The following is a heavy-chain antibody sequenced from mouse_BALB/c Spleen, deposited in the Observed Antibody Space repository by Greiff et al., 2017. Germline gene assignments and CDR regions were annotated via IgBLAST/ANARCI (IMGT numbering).Heavy chain of an antibody. Sequence: VQLKQSGAELVRPGALVKLSCKASGFNIKDYYMHWVKQRPEQGLEWIGWIDPENGNTIYDPKFQGKASITADTSSNTAYLQLSSLTSEDTAVYYCASTTVVARGFAYWGQGTLVTVSA. J-gene: IGHJ3*01. D-gene: IGHD1-1*01. CDR2: IDPENGNT. V-gene: IGHV14-1*02. CDR3: ASTTVVARGFAY. CDR1: GFNIKDYY.